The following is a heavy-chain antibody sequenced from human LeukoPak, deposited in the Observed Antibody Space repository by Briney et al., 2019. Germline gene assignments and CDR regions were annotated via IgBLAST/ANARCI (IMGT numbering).Heavy chain of an antibody. V-gene: IGHV1-46*01. CDR3: ARVIYYYDSSGYSLGY. J-gene: IGHJ4*02. Sequence: ASVKLSCKASGYTFTSYYMHWVRQPPGQGLEWMGLINPSGGSTIYAKKCQGRVTMTRDTSTSTVYMELSSLRSEDTAVYYCARVIYYYDSSGYSLGYWGQGTLVTVSS. D-gene: IGHD3-22*01. CDR2: INPSGGST. CDR1: GYTFTSYY.